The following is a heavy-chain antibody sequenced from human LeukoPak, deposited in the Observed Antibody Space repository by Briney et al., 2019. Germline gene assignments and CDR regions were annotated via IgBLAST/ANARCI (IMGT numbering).Heavy chain of an antibody. CDR3: VREGGHYYAHSASFDY. CDR2: MSSDGNAI. Sequence: PGRSLRLSCAASGFTFTANLVHWVRQAPGKGLEWVAVMSSDGNAIFYADSVKGRFTISRDNSKNTLYLQMNSPRSEDTAMYYCVREGGHYYAHSASFDYWGQGTLVTVSS. CDR1: GFTFTANL. J-gene: IGHJ4*02. D-gene: IGHD3-10*01. V-gene: IGHV3-30-3*01.